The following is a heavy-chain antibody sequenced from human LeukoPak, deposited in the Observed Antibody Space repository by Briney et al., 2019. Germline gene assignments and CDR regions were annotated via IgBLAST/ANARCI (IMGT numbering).Heavy chain of an antibody. CDR1: GGSFSGYY. Sequence: SETLSLTCAVYGGSFSGYYWSWIRQPPGKGLEWIGEINHSGSTNYNPSLKSRVTISVDTSKNQFSLKLSSVTAADTAVYYCARSPATIRRYFQHWGQGTLVTVSS. CDR3: ARSPATIRRYFQH. V-gene: IGHV4-34*01. D-gene: IGHD6-25*01. CDR2: INHSGST. J-gene: IGHJ1*01.